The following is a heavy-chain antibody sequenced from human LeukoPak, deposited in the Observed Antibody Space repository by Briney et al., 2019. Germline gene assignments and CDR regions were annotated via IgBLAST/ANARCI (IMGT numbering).Heavy chain of an antibody. CDR1: GGSISSYY. Sequence: SETLSLXCTVSGGSISSYYWSWIRQPPGKGPEWIGYIYYSGSTNYNPSLKSRVTISVDTSKNQFSLKLSSVTAADTAVYYCARGFLEGDYWGQGTLVTVSS. J-gene: IGHJ4*02. V-gene: IGHV4-59*01. D-gene: IGHD3-3*01. CDR3: ARGFLEGDY. CDR2: IYYSGST.